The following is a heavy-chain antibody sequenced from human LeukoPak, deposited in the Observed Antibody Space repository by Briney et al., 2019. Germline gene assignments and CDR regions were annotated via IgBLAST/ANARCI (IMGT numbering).Heavy chain of an antibody. Sequence: SETLSLTCTVSGGSISSYYWSWIRQPPGKGLEWIGYIYYSGSTSYNPSLKSRVTISVDTSKNEFSLKLTSVTAADTAVYFCARGAEYYAIWRGYAGYSDYWGQGISVTVSS. CDR2: IYYSGST. D-gene: IGHD3-3*01. CDR3: ARGAEYYAIWRGYAGYSDY. CDR1: GGSISSYY. J-gene: IGHJ4*02. V-gene: IGHV4-59*08.